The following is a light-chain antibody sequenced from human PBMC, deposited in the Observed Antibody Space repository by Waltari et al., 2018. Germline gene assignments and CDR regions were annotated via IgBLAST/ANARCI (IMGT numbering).Light chain of an antibody. V-gene: IGKV3-20*01. Sequence: EIVLTQSPGPLSLSPGERATLSCRASQTISSSYLAWYQQKPGQAPRLLIYGASSRATGISDRFSGSGSGTDFTLTISRLEPEDFAVYYCQQYGNSPRTFGQGTKVEIK. CDR3: QQYGNSPRT. CDR1: QTISSSY. J-gene: IGKJ1*01. CDR2: GAS.